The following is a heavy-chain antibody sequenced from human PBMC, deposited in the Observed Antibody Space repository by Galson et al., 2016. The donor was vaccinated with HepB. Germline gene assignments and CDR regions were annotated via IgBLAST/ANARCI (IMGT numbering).Heavy chain of an antibody. D-gene: IGHD3-16*01. CDR1: GDSVNSGDYY. J-gene: IGHJ4*02. CDR3: ATLWGVGRHIDY. V-gene: IGHV4-30-4*08. CDR2: IYYTGVI. Sequence: TLSLTCTVSGDSVNSGDYYWSWVRQPPGKGLEWIGYIYYTGVIYYNPPLNSRPTISIDTSKNQFSLKLRSVTAAEPAVYYCATLWGVGRHIDYWGQGILVTVSS.